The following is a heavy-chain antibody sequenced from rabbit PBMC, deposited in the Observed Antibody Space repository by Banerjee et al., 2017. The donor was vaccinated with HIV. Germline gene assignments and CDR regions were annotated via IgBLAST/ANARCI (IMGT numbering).Heavy chain of an antibody. CDR2: IVAGSSGST. D-gene: IGHD4-1*01. CDR3: ARDLAGVIGWNFNF. CDR1: GFSFSSNYW. J-gene: IGHJ4*01. V-gene: IGHV1S45*01. Sequence: EESGGDLVKPEGSLTLTCTASGFSFSSNYWICWVRQAPGKGLEWIACIVAGSSGSTYYASWAKGRFTISKTSSTTVTLQMTSLTAADTATYFCARDLAGVIGWNFNFWGPGTLVTVS.